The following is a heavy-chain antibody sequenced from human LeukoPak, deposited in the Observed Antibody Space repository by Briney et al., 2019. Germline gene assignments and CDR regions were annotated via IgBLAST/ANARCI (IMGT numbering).Heavy chain of an antibody. CDR1: GFTFSSYA. CDR3: TTVIMGAPKDDY. V-gene: IGHV3-15*05. J-gene: IGHJ4*02. D-gene: IGHD1-26*01. Sequence: GGSLRLSCAASGFTFSSYAMHWVRQAPGKGLEWVGRFRSKTDGGTIDYAAPVKGRFTISRDDSRNTLYLQMNSLKTEDTAVYYCTTVIMGAPKDDYWGQGTLVTVSS. CDR2: FRSKTDGGTI.